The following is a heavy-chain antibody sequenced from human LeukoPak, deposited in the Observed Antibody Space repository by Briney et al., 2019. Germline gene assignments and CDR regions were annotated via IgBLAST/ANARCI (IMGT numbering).Heavy chain of an antibody. V-gene: IGHV1-46*01. CDR1: GYTFTSYY. Sequence: ASVEVSCKASGYTFTSYYMHWVRQAPGQGLEWMGIINPSGGSTSYAQKFQGRVTMTRDTSTSTVCMELSSLRAEDTAVYYCARDSPISGSYYGGLGYWGQGTLVSVSS. D-gene: IGHD1-26*01. CDR2: INPSGGST. CDR3: ARDSPISGSYYGGLGY. J-gene: IGHJ4*02.